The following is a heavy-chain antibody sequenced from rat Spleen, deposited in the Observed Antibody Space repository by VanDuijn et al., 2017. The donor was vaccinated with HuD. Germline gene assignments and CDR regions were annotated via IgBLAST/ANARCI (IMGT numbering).Heavy chain of an antibody. J-gene: IGHJ2*01. CDR1: GFTFSTFP. Sequence: EVQLVESGGGLVQPGRSLKLSCAASGFTFSTFPMAWVRQAPKKGLEWVASISYDGGSTYYRDSVKGRFTISRDNAKSSLYLQMDSLRSEDTATYYCTTVHYWGQGVMVTVSS. CDR3: TTVHY. V-gene: IGHV5-20*01. CDR2: ISYDGGST.